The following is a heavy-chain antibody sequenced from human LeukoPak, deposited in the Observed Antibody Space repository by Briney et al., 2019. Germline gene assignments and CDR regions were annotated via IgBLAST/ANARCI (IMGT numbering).Heavy chain of an antibody. V-gene: IGHV3-23*01. CDR2: ISGSGGGT. CDR3: AKGAGTVARGLNWFDP. J-gene: IGHJ5*02. CDR1: GFTFSSYA. Sequence: WGSLRLSCAPSGFTFSSYAMTWVRQAPRKGLHGVSSISGSGGGTYYADSVKGRFTISRDNSKNTLYLQMNSLRVEDTAVYYCAKGAGTVARGLNWFDPWGQGTLVTVSS. D-gene: IGHD6-19*01.